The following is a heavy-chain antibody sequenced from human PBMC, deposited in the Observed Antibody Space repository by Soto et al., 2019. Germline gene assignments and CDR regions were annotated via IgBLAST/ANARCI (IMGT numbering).Heavy chain of an antibody. Sequence: AQLQQRGAGLLKPSETLSLTCAVYGGSFSGYYLRWIRQPPGKGLEWIGEINHSGSTNYNPSLKSRVTISVDTSKNQFSLKLSSVTAADTAVYYCARGGVAPRITISGVVSPQNRYYFDYWGQGTLVTVSS. CDR1: GGSFSGYY. CDR3: ARGGVAPRITISGVVSPQNRYYFDY. CDR2: INHSGST. J-gene: IGHJ4*02. D-gene: IGHD3-3*01. V-gene: IGHV4-34*01.